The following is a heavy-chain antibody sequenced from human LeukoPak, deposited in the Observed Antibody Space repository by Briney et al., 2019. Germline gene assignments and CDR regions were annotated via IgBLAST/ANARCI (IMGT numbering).Heavy chain of an antibody. Sequence: SETLSLTCTVSGGSISSHYWSWIRQPPGKGLEWIGYIGYSGSTNYNPSLKSRVTISRDTSKSQFSLMLTSVTAADTAVYYCARSFDTSGYYLYLDYWGQGTLVTVSS. CDR2: IGYSGST. D-gene: IGHD3-22*01. CDR1: GGSISSHY. J-gene: IGHJ4*02. CDR3: ARSFDTSGYYLYLDY. V-gene: IGHV4-59*11.